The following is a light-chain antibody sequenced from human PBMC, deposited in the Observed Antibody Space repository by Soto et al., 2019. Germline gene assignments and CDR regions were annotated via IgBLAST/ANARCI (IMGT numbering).Light chain of an antibody. CDR2: EVN. Sequence: QSALTQPASVSGSPGQSITISCTGTSSDVGGYNYVSWYQQHPGKAPKLMIYEVNYRPSGVSNRFSGSKSGNTASLTISGLQAEDEADYYCSSYTSSSTGVFXTGTKVTVL. J-gene: IGLJ1*01. CDR1: SSDVGGYNY. V-gene: IGLV2-14*01. CDR3: SSYTSSSTGV.